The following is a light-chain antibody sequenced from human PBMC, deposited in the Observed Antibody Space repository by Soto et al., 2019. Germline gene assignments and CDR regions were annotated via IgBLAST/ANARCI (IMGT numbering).Light chain of an antibody. V-gene: IGLV3-21*04. CDR3: QVWDSSRDPYV. J-gene: IGLJ1*01. CDR2: YDS. CDR1: NIGSKS. Sequence: SYELTQPPSVSVAPGKTARITCGGNNIGSKSVHWYQQKPGQAPVLVIYYDSDRPSGIPERFSGSNSGNTATLTISRVEAGDEADYYCQVWDSSRDPYVFGNGTKLTVL.